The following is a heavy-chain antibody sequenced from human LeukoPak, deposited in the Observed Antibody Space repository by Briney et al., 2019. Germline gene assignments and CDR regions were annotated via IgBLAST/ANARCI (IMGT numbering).Heavy chain of an antibody. CDR2: IYYSGST. D-gene: IGHD3-9*01. Sequence: KPSETLSLTCTVSGGSISSYYWSWIRQPPGKGLEWIGYIYYSGSTNYNPSLKSRVTISVDTSKNQFSLKLSSVTAADTAVYYCARTDKSDAFDIWGQGTMVTVSS. V-gene: IGHV4-59*01. CDR3: ARTDKSDAFDI. J-gene: IGHJ3*02. CDR1: GGSISSYY.